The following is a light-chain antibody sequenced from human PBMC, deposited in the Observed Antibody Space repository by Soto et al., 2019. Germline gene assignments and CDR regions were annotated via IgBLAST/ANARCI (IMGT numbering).Light chain of an antibody. J-gene: IGLJ1*01. CDR2: EVS. CDR1: SSDVGGYKY. Sequence: QSALTQPASVSGSPGQSITISCTGTSSDVGGYKYVSWYQQHPGTAPKLMIYEVSNRPSGVSNRFSGSKSGNTASLTISGLQAEDEADYYCSSYTSPSTMVFGTGTEVTV. CDR3: SSYTSPSTMV. V-gene: IGLV2-14*01.